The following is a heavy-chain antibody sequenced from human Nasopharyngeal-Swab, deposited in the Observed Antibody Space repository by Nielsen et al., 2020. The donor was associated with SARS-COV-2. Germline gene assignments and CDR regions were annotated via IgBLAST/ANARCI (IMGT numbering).Heavy chain of an antibody. V-gene: IGHV1-69*13. J-gene: IGHJ6*02. D-gene: IGHD3-3*01. CDR1: GYTFTSYG. Sequence: SVKVSCKASGYTFTSYGISWVRQAPGQGLEWMGGIIPIFGTANYAQKFQGRVTITADESTSTAYMELSSLRSEDTAVYYCARDLWRRAARDYYYGMDVWGQGTTVTVSS. CDR3: ARDLWRRAARDYYYGMDV. CDR2: IIPIFGTA.